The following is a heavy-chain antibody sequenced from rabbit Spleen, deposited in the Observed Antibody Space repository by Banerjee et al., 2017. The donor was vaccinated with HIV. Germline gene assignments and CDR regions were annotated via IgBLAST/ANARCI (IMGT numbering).Heavy chain of an antibody. V-gene: IGHV1S45*01. CDR3: ARDLVAVIGWNFGL. CDR1: GFSFSSSYW. CDR2: IDSGSGAT. J-gene: IGHJ4*01. Sequence: QQQLVESGGGLVKPGASLKLTCTASGFSFSSSYWIWWVRQAPGKGLEWIACIDSGSGATWYSSWVNGRFTISKTSSITVDLKMTSLTVADTATYFCARDLVAVIGWNFGLWGPGTLVTV. D-gene: IGHD1-1*01.